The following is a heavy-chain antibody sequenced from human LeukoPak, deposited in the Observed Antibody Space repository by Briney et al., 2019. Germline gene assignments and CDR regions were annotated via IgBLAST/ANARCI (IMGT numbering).Heavy chain of an antibody. J-gene: IGHJ6*03. CDR1: GYTFTSYD. D-gene: IGHD6-13*01. Sequence: ASVKVSCKASGYTFTSYDINWVRQATGQGLEWMGWMNPNSGNTGYAQKFQGRVTMTRNTSISTAYMELSSLRSEDTAVYYCARGLWQQLAYYYYYMDVWGKGTTVTISS. CDR2: MNPNSGNT. CDR3: ARGLWQQLAYYYYYMDV. V-gene: IGHV1-8*01.